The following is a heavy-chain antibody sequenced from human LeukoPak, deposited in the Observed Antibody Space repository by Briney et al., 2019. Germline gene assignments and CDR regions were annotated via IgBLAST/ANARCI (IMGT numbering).Heavy chain of an antibody. CDR3: ATVVIPYYYYYMDV. V-gene: IGHV3-7*01. J-gene: IGHJ6*03. CDR2: IKQDGSEK. D-gene: IGHD3-22*01. Sequence: GGSLRLSCAASGFTFSSYWMSWVRQAPGKGREWVANIKQDGSEKYYVDSVKGRFTISRDNAKNSLYLQMNSLRAEDTAVYYCATVVIPYYYYYMDVWGKGTTVTVSS. CDR1: GFTFSSYW.